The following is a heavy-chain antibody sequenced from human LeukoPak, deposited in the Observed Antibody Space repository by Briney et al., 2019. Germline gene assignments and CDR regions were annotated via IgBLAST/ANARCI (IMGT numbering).Heavy chain of an antibody. D-gene: IGHD6-19*01. CDR1: GYTFTGYY. CDR2: INPNSGGT. V-gene: IGHV1-2*02. CDR3: ARVQARYSSGWSCAY. Sequence: GASVKVSCKASGYTFTGYYMHWVRQAPGQGLEWMGWINPNSGGTNYAQKFQGRVTMTRDTSISTAYMELSRLRSDDTAVYYCARVQARYSSGWSCAYWGQGTLVTVSS. J-gene: IGHJ4*02.